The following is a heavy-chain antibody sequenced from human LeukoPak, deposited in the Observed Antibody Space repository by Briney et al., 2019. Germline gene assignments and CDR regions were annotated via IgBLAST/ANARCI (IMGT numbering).Heavy chain of an antibody. CDR1: GFTLSNFA. CDR3: AKGSSSWYVKQGWFDP. CDR2: ISANGGET. D-gene: IGHD6-13*01. Sequence: PGGSLRLSCAASGFTLSNFAMGWVRQAPGKGLQWVSLISANGGETYYADSVKGRFTISRDNSKNTLYLQMNSLRAEDTAVYYCAKGSSSWYVKQGWFDPWGQGTLVTVSS. V-gene: IGHV3-23*01. J-gene: IGHJ5*02.